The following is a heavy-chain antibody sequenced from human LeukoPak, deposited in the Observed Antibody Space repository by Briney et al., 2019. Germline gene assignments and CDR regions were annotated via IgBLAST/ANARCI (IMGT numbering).Heavy chain of an antibody. D-gene: IGHD6-13*01. J-gene: IGHJ4*02. Sequence: PGGSLRLSCVASGFTFSNYAMHWVRQAPGKGLEWVAVISYDGSNKYYADSVKGRFTISRDNSKNTLYLQMNSLRAEDTAVYYCAREPGSSSSFDYWGQGTLVTVSP. CDR3: AREPGSSSSFDY. V-gene: IGHV3-30-3*01. CDR1: GFTFSNYA. CDR2: ISYDGSNK.